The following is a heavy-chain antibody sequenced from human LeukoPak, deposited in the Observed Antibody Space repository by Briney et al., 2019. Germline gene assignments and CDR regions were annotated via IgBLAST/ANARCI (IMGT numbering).Heavy chain of an antibody. CDR2: IRQDGSEK. CDR1: GFNISKFW. CDR3: ARPSELLGGRDAFDI. D-gene: IGHD2-15*01. V-gene: IGHV3-7*01. J-gene: IGHJ3*02. Sequence: PGGSLRLSCAASGFNISKFWMTWVRQAPGKGLEWLANIRQDGSEKYYVDSVKGRFTISRDNAKSSLYLQMDSLGGGDTAVYYCARPSELLGGRDAFDIWGQGTMVTVSS.